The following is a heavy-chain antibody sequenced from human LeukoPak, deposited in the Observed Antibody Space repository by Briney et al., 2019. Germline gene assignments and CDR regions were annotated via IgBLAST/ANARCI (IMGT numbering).Heavy chain of an antibody. CDR3: ARGKDPLYSSSSGY. V-gene: IGHV1-2*02. CDR1: GYTFTGYY. J-gene: IGHJ4*02. CDR2: INPNSGGT. Sequence: ASVKVSCKASGYTFTGYYMHWVRQAPGQGLEWMGWINPNSGGTNYAQKLQGRVTMTRDTSISTAYMELSRLRSDDTAVYYCARGKDPLYSSSSGYWGQGTLVTVSS. D-gene: IGHD6-6*01.